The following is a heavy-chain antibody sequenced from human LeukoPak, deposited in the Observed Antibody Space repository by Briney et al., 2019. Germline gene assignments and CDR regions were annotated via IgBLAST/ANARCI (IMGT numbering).Heavy chain of an antibody. Sequence: PSETLSLTCTVSGGSISSYYWSWIRQPPGKGLEWIGYIYYSGSTNYNPSLKSRVTISVDTSKNQFSLKLSSVTAADTAVYYCVGSGSYYRPFDYWGQGTLVTVSS. D-gene: IGHD3-10*01. J-gene: IGHJ4*02. CDR2: IYYSGST. CDR1: GGSISSYY. CDR3: VGSGSYYRPFDY. V-gene: IGHV4-59*08.